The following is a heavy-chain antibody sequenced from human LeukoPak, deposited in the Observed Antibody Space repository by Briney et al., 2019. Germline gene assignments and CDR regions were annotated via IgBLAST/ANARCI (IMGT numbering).Heavy chain of an antibody. CDR2: ISGSGGST. V-gene: IGHV3-23*01. D-gene: IGHD6-19*01. CDR3: AKDRAAPTSAVAGRYYFDY. Sequence: GSLRLXXXXSGFTXSSYAMSWVRQAPGKGLEWVSAISGSGGSTYYADSVKGRFTISRDNSKDTLYLQVNSLRAEDTAVYYCAKDRAAPTSAVAGRYYFDYWGQGTLVTVSS. J-gene: IGHJ4*02. CDR1: GFTXSSYA.